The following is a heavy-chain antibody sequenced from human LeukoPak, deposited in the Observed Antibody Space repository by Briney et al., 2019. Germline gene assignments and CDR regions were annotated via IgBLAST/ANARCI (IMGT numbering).Heavy chain of an antibody. D-gene: IGHD2-2*01. CDR2: IKQDGSEK. V-gene: IGHV3-7*01. CDR3: ARVGYCSSTSCHGFED. CDR1: GFTFSSYW. Sequence: SGGSLRLSCAASGFTFSSYWMSWVRQAPGKGLEWLANIKQDGSEKYYVDSVKGRFTISRDNAKSSLYLQMNSPRAEDTAVYYCARVGYCSSTSCHGFEDWGQGTLVTVSS. J-gene: IGHJ4*02.